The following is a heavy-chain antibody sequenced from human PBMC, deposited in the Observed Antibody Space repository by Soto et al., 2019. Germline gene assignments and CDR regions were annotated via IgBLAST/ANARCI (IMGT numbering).Heavy chain of an antibody. D-gene: IGHD2-15*01. CDR2: IYYSGST. Sequence: SETLSLTCTVSGGSISSYYWSWIRQPPGKGLEWIGYIYYSGSTNYNPSLKSRVTISVDTSKNQFSLKLSSVTAADTAVYYCARAPNYCSGGSCYFPQFDPWGQGTLVTVSS. J-gene: IGHJ5*02. CDR1: GGSISSYY. V-gene: IGHV4-59*01. CDR3: ARAPNYCSGGSCYFPQFDP.